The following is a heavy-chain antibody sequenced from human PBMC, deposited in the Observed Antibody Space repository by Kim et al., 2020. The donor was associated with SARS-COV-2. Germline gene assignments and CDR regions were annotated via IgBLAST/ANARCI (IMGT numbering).Heavy chain of an antibody. CDR2: GIA. J-gene: IGHJ4*02. Sequence: GIAYHADYVKGRFTISRDNTKNTLYLQMNSLRAEDTAVYYCAKETGSGFDYWGQGTLVTVSS. D-gene: IGHD3-10*01. CDR3: AKETGSGFDY. V-gene: IGHV3-23*01.